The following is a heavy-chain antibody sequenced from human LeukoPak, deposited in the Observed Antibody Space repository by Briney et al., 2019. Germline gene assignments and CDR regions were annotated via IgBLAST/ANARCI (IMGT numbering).Heavy chain of an antibody. CDR1: GFTVSSNY. D-gene: IGHD4-23*01. CDR3: ARDYKSEVDYGGNSGMDV. J-gene: IGHJ6*02. CDR2: IYSGGST. V-gene: IGHV3-53*04. Sequence: GGSLRLSCAASGFTVSSNYMGWVRQAPGKGLEWVSVIYSGGSTYYADSVKGRFTISRHNSKNTLYLQMNSLRAEDTAVYYCARDYKSEVDYGGNSGMDVWGQGTTVTVSS.